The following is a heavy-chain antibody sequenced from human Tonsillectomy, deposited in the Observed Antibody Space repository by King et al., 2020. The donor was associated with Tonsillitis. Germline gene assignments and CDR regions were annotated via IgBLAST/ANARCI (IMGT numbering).Heavy chain of an antibody. Sequence: VQLVESGGGLIQPGGSLRLSCAASGFTVSSNYMSWVRQAPGKGLEWVSVIYSGGSTYYADSVKGRFTISRDNSKNTLYLQMNSLGAEDTAVYYCASRDLVGATRGLGAFDIWGQGTMVTVSS. D-gene: IGHD1-26*01. J-gene: IGHJ3*02. CDR1: GFTVSSNY. V-gene: IGHV3-53*01. CDR2: IYSGGST. CDR3: ASRDLVGATRGLGAFDI.